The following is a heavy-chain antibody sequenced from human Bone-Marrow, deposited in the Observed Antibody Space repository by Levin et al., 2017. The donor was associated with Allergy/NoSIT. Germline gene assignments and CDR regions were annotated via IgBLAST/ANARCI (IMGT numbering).Heavy chain of an antibody. J-gene: IGHJ5*02. D-gene: IGHD3-3*01. V-gene: IGHV1-69*10. CDR2: ISPVLDST. CDR3: ARTNYDFWNDYSGDWFDP. Sequence: SVKVSCRASGGTFNSFAINWVRQAPGQGLEWMGGISPVLDSTKYSQRFQGRVTITADKSTTTVFMKLSSLRFDDTAVYYCARTNYDFWNDYSGDWFDPWGQGTLVTVSS. CDR1: GGTFNSFA.